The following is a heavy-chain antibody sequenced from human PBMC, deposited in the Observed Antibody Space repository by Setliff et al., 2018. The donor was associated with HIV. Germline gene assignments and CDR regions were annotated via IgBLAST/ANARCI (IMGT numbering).Heavy chain of an antibody. CDR3: AKDKTEGAMGH. CDR2: ISAYNGNT. J-gene: IGHJ4*02. V-gene: IGHV1-18*01. D-gene: IGHD1-26*01. Sequence: GASVKVSCKASGGTFGSYAVSWVRQAPGQGLEWMGWISAYNGNTNYAQKFQGRVTMTRDTSTNTAYMEVRSLRPDDTAVYYCAKDKTEGAMGHWGQGTLVTVS. CDR1: GGTFGSYA.